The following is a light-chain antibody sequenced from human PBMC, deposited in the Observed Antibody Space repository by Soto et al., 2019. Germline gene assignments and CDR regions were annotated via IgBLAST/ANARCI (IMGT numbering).Light chain of an antibody. Sequence: QSALTQPASVSGSPGQSITISCTGTTSDVGGYNYVSWYQQHPGKVPKLLIHEVSNRPSGVSNRFSGSKSGNTASLTISGFQAEDEADYYCLSKTSSSSYVFGTGTKLTVL. CDR1: TSDVGGYNY. J-gene: IGLJ1*01. V-gene: IGLV2-14*01. CDR2: EVS. CDR3: LSKTSSSSYV.